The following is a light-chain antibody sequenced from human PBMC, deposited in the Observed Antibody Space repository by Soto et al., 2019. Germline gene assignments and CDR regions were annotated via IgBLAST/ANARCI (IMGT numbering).Light chain of an antibody. CDR1: SSDVGSYTY. CDR2: EVN. V-gene: IGLV2-14*01. CDR3: SSYTSSSTLYV. Sequence: QSALTQPASVSGSPRQSITISCTGASSDVGSYTYVSWYQQHPGKAPKLMIYEVNNRPSGVSNRFSGSKSGNTASLTISGLQAKDEADYYCSSYTSSSTLYVFGTGTKVTVL. J-gene: IGLJ1*01.